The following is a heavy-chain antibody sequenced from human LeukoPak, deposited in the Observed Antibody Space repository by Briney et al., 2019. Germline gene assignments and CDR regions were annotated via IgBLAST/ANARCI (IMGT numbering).Heavy chain of an antibody. Sequence: PGGSLRLSCAASGVTFSNAWMSWVRQAPGKGVEWVGRIKSKTDVGTTDYAAPVKGRFTISRDDSKNTLYLQMNSLKTKGTAVYYCTTAGDFWSGYYTRFDYWGQGTLVTVSS. CDR2: IKSKTDVGTT. CDR1: GVTFSNAW. D-gene: IGHD3-3*01. J-gene: IGHJ4*02. CDR3: TTAGDFWSGYYTRFDY. V-gene: IGHV3-15*01.